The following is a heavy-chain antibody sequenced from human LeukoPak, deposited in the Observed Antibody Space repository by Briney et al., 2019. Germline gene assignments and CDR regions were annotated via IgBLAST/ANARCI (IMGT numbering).Heavy chain of an antibody. J-gene: IGHJ4*02. D-gene: IGHD6-19*01. CDR3: ARESKGWARDFNFDY. V-gene: IGHV3-30*04. Sequence: GGSLRLSCAASGFTFSSYAMHWVRQAPGKGLEWVAVISYDGSNKYYADSVKGRFTISRDNSKNTLYLQMNGLRAEDTAVYYCARESKGWARDFNFDYWGQGTLVTVSS. CDR2: ISYDGSNK. CDR1: GFTFSSYA.